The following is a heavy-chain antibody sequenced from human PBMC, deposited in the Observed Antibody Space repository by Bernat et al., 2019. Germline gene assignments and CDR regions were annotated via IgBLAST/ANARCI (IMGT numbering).Heavy chain of an antibody. Sequence: EVQLVESGGGLVKPGGSLRLSCAASGFTFSYYNMNWVRQAPGKGLEWVSSISGSSSYIYYADSVKGRFTISRDNAKNSLYLQMNSLRAEDTAVYYCARDDGSSGTEGYWGQGTLVTVSS. D-gene: IGHD6-25*01. V-gene: IGHV3-21*01. J-gene: IGHJ4*02. CDR2: ISGSSSYI. CDR1: GFTFSYYN. CDR3: ARDDGSSGTEGY.